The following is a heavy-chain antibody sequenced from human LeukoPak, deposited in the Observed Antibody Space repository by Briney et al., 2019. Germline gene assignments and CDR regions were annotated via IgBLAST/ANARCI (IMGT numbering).Heavy chain of an antibody. J-gene: IGHJ3*02. CDR1: GYTLTELS. D-gene: IGHD2-2*01. V-gene: IGHV1-24*01. CDR3: SRAVAVPASIVFAFDI. CDR2: FHPEDGET. Sequence: ASVKVSCKVSGYTLTELSMHWVRQAPGKGLEGMGGFHPEDGETIYAQKFQGRVTMTEDTATNTPYMDLSTLRSEDTAAYYCSRAVAVPASIVFAFDIWGQGTMVTVSS.